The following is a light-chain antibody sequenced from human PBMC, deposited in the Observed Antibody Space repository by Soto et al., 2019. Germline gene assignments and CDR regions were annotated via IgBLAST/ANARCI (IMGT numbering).Light chain of an antibody. CDR2: WAS. Sequence: DIVMTQSPDSLAVSLGERATINCKSSQSVLYSSNNKNYLAWYQQKPGQPPKLLIYWASTRESGVPDRFSGSGSWTDFTLTISSRQAEDVAVYYCQQYYSTPPYTFGQGTKLEIK. J-gene: IGKJ2*01. CDR1: QSVLYSSNNKNY. V-gene: IGKV4-1*01. CDR3: QQYYSTPPYT.